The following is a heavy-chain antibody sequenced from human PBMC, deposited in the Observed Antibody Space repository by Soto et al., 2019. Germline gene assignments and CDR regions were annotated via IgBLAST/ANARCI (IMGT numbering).Heavy chain of an antibody. J-gene: IGHJ5*02. CDR2: INPNSGAT. CDR1: GYTFTGYF. V-gene: IGHV1-2*02. D-gene: IGHD3-3*01. Sequence: ASVKVSCPAFGYTFTGYFMHWVRQAPGQGLEWLGWINPNSGATKYAQKFQGRVTWTKDTSINTAYMEMSMLRSDDTAVYYCARGGGTILAPLPWGQGTLVTGSS. CDR3: ARGGGTILAPLP.